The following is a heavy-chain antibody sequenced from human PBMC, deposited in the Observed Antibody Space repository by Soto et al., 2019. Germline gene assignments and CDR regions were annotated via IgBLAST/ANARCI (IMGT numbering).Heavy chain of an antibody. Sequence: QVQLQESGPGLVKPSETLSLTCTVSGGSISSYYWSWIRQPPGKGLEWIGYIYYSGSTNYNPSLKSRVTISVDTSKNQFSLKLSSVTAADTAVYYCARSRRYDYGDYAPAEGSPVYWYFDLWGRGTLVTVSS. CDR2: IYYSGST. J-gene: IGHJ2*01. V-gene: IGHV4-59*01. D-gene: IGHD4-17*01. CDR3: ARSRRYDYGDYAPAEGSPVYWYFDL. CDR1: GGSISSYY.